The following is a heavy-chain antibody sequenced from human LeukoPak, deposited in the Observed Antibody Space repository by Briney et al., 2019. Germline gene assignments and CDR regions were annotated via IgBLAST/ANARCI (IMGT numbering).Heavy chain of an antibody. CDR1: GYTFTSHA. Sequence: ASVKVSCKASGYTFTSHAISWVRQAPGQGLEWMGWISTYNGDTKYAQKIQGRVTMTTDASTSTAYMELRSLRSDDTAVYYCARDPSSTSGYYAYLDYWGQGTLVTVSS. CDR2: ISTYNGDT. J-gene: IGHJ4*02. V-gene: IGHV1-18*01. CDR3: ARDPSSTSGYYAYLDY. D-gene: IGHD5-12*01.